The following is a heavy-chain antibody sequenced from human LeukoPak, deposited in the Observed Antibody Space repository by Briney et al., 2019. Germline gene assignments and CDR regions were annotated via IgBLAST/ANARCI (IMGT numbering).Heavy chain of an antibody. Sequence: ASVKVSCKASGYTFTGYYIHWVRQAPGQGLEWMGWINPNSGGPNSAQKFQGRVTMTRDTSISTAYMELSRLRSDDTAVYYCARVASTTRRHDVFDIWGQGTMVIVSS. D-gene: IGHD1-1*01. V-gene: IGHV1-2*02. CDR3: ARVASTTRRHDVFDI. CDR2: INPNSGGP. J-gene: IGHJ3*02. CDR1: GYTFTGYY.